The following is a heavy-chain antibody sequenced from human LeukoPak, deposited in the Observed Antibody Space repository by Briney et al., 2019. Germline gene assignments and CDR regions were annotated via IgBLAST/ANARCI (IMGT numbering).Heavy chain of an antibody. CDR2: ISSSGSTI. CDR1: GFTFSDYY. V-gene: IGHV3-11*04. Sequence: GGSLRLSCAASGFTFSDYYMSWVRQAPGKGLEWVSYISSSGSTIYYADSVKGRFTISRDNAKNSLYLQMNSLRAEDTAVYYCARVCSSTSCYRGLDYWGQGTLVTVSS. J-gene: IGHJ4*02. D-gene: IGHD2-2*02. CDR3: ARVCSSTSCYRGLDY.